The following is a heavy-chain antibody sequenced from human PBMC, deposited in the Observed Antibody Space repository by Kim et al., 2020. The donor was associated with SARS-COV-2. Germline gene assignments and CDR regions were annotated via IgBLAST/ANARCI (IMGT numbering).Heavy chain of an antibody. CDR3: ERSGSSSRYQGYYYYYMDV. V-gene: IGHV3-66*01. J-gene: IGHJ6*03. CDR1: GFTVSSNY. CDR2: IYSGGST. Sequence: GGSLRLSCAASGFTVSSNYMSWVRQAPGKGLEWVSVIYSGGSTYYADSVKGRFTISRDNSKNTLYLQMNSLRAEDTAVYYCERSGSSSRYQGYYYYYMDVWGKGTTVTVSS. D-gene: IGHD6-13*01.